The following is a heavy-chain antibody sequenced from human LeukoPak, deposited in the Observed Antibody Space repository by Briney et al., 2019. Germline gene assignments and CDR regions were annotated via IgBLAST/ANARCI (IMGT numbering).Heavy chain of an antibody. V-gene: IGHV3-30*18. D-gene: IGHD5-18*01. CDR2: ISYDGSNK. CDR3: AKGDTAMAVLCDY. J-gene: IGHJ4*02. CDR1: GFTFSSYG. Sequence: GGSLRLSCAASGFTFSSYGMHWVRQAPGKGLEWVAVISYDGSNKYYADSVKGRFTISRDNSKNTLYLQMNSLRAEDTAVYYCAKGDTAMAVLCDYWGQGTLVTVSS.